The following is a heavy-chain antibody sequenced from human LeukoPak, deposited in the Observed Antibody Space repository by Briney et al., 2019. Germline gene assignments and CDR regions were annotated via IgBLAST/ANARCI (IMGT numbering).Heavy chain of an antibody. J-gene: IGHJ4*02. CDR3: ARGVYSSDY. V-gene: IGHV3-21*06. Sequence: GGSLRLSCAASGFSFSTYSMNWVRQAPGKGLEWVSSISSSGSYIYYADSMKGRFTISRDNAKNSLFLQMNSLRVEDTAVYYCARGVYSSDYWGQGTLVTVSS. D-gene: IGHD6-13*01. CDR1: GFSFSTYS. CDR2: ISSSGSYI.